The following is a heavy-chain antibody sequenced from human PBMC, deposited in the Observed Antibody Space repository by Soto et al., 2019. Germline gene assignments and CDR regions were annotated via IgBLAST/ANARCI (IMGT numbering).Heavy chain of an antibody. Sequence: WGSLRLSCAASGFTFSSYSMNWVRQAPGKGPEWVSSIRNDSSNKYYADSVKGRSTISRDNAKNKLYLQMNSLRADDTAVYYSAHALVFQWEQLSRWGQGTLVTGSS. D-gene: IGHD1-26*01. CDR1: GFTFSSYS. J-gene: IGHJ4*02. V-gene: IGHV3-21*04. CDR2: IRNDSSNK. CDR3: AHALVFQWEQLSR.